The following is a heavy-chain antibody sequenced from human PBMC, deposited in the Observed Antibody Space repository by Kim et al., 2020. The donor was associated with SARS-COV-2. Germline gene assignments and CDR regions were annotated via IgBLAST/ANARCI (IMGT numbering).Heavy chain of an antibody. Sequence: PSLKSRVTISVDTSKNQFSLKLSSVTAADTAVYYCASGVIVVVTAGGMDVWGQGTTVTVSS. CDR3: ASGVIVVVTAGGMDV. V-gene: IGHV4-34*01. D-gene: IGHD3-22*01. J-gene: IGHJ6*02.